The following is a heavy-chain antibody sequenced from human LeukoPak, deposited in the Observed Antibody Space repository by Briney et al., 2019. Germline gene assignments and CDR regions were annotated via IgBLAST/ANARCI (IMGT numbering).Heavy chain of an antibody. J-gene: IGHJ1*01. Sequence: GGSLRLSCAASGFTFSSYAMHWVRQAPGKGLEWVAVISYDGSNKYYADSVKGRFTTSRDNSKNTLYLEMNSLRAADTAVYYCARDRGFYGAASYKEYFQHWGQGTLVSVSS. CDR1: GFTFSSYA. V-gene: IGHV3-30-3*01. D-gene: IGHD3-10*01. CDR3: ARDRGFYGAASYKEYFQH. CDR2: ISYDGSNK.